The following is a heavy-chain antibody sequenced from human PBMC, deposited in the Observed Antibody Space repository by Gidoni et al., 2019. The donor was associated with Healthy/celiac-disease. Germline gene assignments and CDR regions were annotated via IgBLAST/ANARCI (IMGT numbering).Heavy chain of an antibody. J-gene: IGHJ4*02. CDR3: AREGEDIVATIKAYYFDY. D-gene: IGHD5-12*01. V-gene: IGHV3-7*01. Sequence: EVQLVESGGGLVQPGGSLRLSWAASGFTFISYWMSWVRQAPGKGLEWVANIKQDGSEKYYVDSVKGRFTISRDNAKNSLYLQMNSLRAEDTAVYYCAREGEDIVATIKAYYFDYWGQGTLVTVSS. CDR2: IKQDGSEK. CDR1: GFTFISYW.